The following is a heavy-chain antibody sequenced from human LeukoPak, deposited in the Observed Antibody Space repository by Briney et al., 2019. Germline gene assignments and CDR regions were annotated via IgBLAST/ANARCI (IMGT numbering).Heavy chain of an antibody. D-gene: IGHD1-26*01. CDR2: IYYSGST. V-gene: IGHV4-61*01. CDR3: ARVEHNAFDI. CDR1: GGSVSSGSYH. Sequence: SETLSLTCSVSGGSVSSGSYHWSWIRQPPGKGLEWIGYIYYSGSTNYNPSLKSRVTISVDTSKNQFSLKLSSATAADTALYYCARVEHNAFDIWGQGTMVTVS. J-gene: IGHJ3*02.